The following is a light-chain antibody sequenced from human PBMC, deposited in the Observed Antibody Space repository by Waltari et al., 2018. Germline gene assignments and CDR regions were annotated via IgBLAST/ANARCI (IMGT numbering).Light chain of an antibody. CDR3: AAWDDTLNGVV. V-gene: IGLV1-36*01. Sequence: QSVLTQPPSVSAAPGPKGSISCSGSSSNIGSNAVNWYQQIPGKTPKLLFYSDNLRPAGVSARISASKAGTSASLAISGLQSEDEADYYCAAWDDTLNGVVFGGGTKLTVL. CDR2: SDN. J-gene: IGLJ2*01. CDR1: SSNIGSNA.